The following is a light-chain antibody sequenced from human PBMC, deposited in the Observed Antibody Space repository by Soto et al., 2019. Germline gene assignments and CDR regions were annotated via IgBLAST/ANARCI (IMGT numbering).Light chain of an antibody. Sequence: DIQMTQSPSTLSSSLGDRVTITCRASRSISSWLAWYQQKPGIPPKLLIYEASTLQSGVPSRFSGRQYGTEFTLTISRLQPDDSATYYCQQYDVHSTFGQGTKV. CDR1: RSISSW. V-gene: IGKV1-5*03. CDR3: QQYDVHST. J-gene: IGKJ1*01. CDR2: EAS.